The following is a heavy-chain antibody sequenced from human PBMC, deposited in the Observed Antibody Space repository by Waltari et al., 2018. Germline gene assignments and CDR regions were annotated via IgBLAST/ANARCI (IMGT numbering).Heavy chain of an antibody. CDR2: IYYSGST. Sequence: QLQLQESGPGLVKPSETLSLTCTVSGGSISSSSYYWGWIRQPPGKGLEWIGSIYYSGSTYYNPSLKSRVTISVDTSKNQFSLKLSSVTAADTAVYYCARSIAARRFDYWGQGTLVTVSS. J-gene: IGHJ4*02. CDR1: GGSISSSSYY. CDR3: ARSIAARRFDY. D-gene: IGHD6-6*01. V-gene: IGHV4-39*01.